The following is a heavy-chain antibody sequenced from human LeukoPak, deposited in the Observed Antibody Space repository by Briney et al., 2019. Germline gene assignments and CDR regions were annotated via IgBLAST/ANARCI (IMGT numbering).Heavy chain of an antibody. V-gene: IGHV5-51*01. CDR1: GSSFTSYW. CDR3: ARERSSQGYFDF. J-gene: IGHJ4*02. CDR2: IYPGDSDT. Sequence: KRGESLQISCKGSGSSFTSYWIGWVRQLPGKGLEWMGIIYPGDSDTRYSPSFQGQVTISADKSVSTAYLQWSSLRASDTAMYYCARERSSQGYFDFWGQGTLVTVSS. D-gene: IGHD6-6*01.